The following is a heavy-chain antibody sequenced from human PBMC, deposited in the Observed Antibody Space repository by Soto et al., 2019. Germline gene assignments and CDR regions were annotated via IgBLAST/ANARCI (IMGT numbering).Heavy chain of an antibody. Sequence: SETLSLTCTVSGGSISSGDYYWSWIRQPPGKGLEWIGYIYYSGSTYYNPSLKSRVTISVDTSKNQFSLKPSSVTAADTAVYYCASHGTTWGAFDIWGQGTMVTVSS. CDR3: ASHGTTWGAFDI. J-gene: IGHJ3*02. CDR1: GGSISSGDYY. CDR2: IYYSGST. D-gene: IGHD4-4*01. V-gene: IGHV4-30-4*01.